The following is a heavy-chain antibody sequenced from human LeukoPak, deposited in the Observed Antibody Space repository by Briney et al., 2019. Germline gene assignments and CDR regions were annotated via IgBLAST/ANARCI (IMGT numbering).Heavy chain of an antibody. V-gene: IGHV1-2*02. CDR1: GYTFADYY. J-gene: IGHJ6*02. D-gene: IGHD5-24*01. CDR3: ARQGIGWLESGNGMDV. Sequence: ASVKVSCKASGYTFADYYIHWVRQAPGQGLEWMGWINPNSGGTNYAQKFQGRVTMTRDTSISTAYMELSRLRSDDTAVYYCARQGIGWLESGNGMDVWGQGTTVTVSS. CDR2: INPNSGGT.